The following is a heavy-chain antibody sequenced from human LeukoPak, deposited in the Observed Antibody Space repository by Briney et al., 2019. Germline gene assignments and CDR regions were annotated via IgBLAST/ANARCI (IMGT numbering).Heavy chain of an antibody. Sequence: GGSLKLSCAASGFTFSSYAMSWVRQAPGKGLELVANIKQDRSEKYYVDSVKGRFTISRDNAKNSLYLQMNSLRAEDTAVYYCARLREIPVFGVVTKSTSYFDYWGQGTLVTVSS. D-gene: IGHD3-3*01. CDR3: ARLREIPVFGVVTKSTSYFDY. CDR2: IKQDRSEK. V-gene: IGHV3-7*01. J-gene: IGHJ4*02. CDR1: GFTFSSYA.